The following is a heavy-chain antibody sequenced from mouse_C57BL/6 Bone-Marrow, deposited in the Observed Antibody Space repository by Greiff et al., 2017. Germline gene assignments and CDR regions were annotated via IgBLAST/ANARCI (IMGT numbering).Heavy chain of an antibody. CDR3: ARPSNWEYWYFDV. V-gene: IGHV5-15*01. CDR2: ISNLAYSI. Sequence: EVMLVESGGGLVQPGGSLKLSCAASGFTFSDYGMAWVRQAPRKGPEWVAFISNLAYSIYYADTVTGRFTISRENAKNTLYLEMSSLRSEDTAMYYCARPSNWEYWYFDVWGTGTTVTVSS. CDR1: GFTFSDYG. D-gene: IGHD4-1*01. J-gene: IGHJ1*03.